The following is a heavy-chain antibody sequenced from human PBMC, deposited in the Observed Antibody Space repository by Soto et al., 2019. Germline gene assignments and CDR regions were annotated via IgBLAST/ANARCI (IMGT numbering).Heavy chain of an antibody. CDR2: MYYSGST. CDR3: AGTPYYQRSSGPSIAY. V-gene: IGHV4-59*01. J-gene: IGHJ4*02. Sequence: ETLSLTCSVSGGSISSYFWSWIRQPPGKGLEWIGYMYYSGSTNYNPSLKSRVTISVDTSKNQFYLKLSSVTAADTAVYYCAGTPYYQRSSGPSIAYWGPGTLVTFSS. CDR1: GGSISSYF. D-gene: IGHD2-2*01.